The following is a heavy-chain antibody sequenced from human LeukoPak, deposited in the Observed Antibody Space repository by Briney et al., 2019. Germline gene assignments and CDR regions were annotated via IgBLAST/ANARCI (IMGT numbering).Heavy chain of an antibody. J-gene: IGHJ4*02. D-gene: IGHD6-13*01. CDR3: AKAGYSTSWFPRYDY. CDR2: ISGSGGST. Sequence: GGSLRLSCAASAFTFSSYGMSWVRQAPGKGLEWVSTISGSGGSTYYADSVKGRFTISRDNSKNTLYLQMNSLRAEDTAVYYCAKAGYSTSWFPRYDYWGQGTLVTVSS. V-gene: IGHV3-23*01. CDR1: AFTFSSYG.